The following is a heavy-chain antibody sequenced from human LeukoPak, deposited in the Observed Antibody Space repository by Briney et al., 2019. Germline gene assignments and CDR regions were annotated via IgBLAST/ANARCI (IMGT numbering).Heavy chain of an antibody. V-gene: IGHV4-34*01. CDR3: ARGRGDCPTDY. J-gene: IGHJ4*02. CDR2: INHSGST. Sequence: ASEPLSLPCAVSGGSFSGYYWSWIRQPPGKGLEWIGEINHSGSTNYNPSLKSRVTISVDTSKNQFSLKLSSVTAADTAVYHCARGRGDCPTDYWGQGTLVTVSS. D-gene: IGHD2-21*02. CDR1: GGSFSGYY.